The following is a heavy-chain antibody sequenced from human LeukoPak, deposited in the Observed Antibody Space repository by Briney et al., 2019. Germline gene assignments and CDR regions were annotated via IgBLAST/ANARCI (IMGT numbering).Heavy chain of an antibody. D-gene: IGHD6-19*01. CDR3: ARVSAPGTSGWYFGY. CDR1: AFTFSSYG. J-gene: IGHJ4*02. V-gene: IGHV3-48*02. Sequence: GGSLRLSCAASAFTFSSYGMNWVRQAPGKGLEWVSYISTSSNRIDYADSVKGRFTMSRDNAKNLLYLQMNSLRDEDTAMYYCARVSAPGTSGWYFGYWGQGTLVTVSS. CDR2: ISTSSNRI.